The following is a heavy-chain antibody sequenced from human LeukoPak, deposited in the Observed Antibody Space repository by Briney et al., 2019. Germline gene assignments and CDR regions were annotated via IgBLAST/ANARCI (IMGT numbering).Heavy chain of an antibody. CDR1: GFTFSDYY. Sequence: GGSLRLSCAASGFTFSDYYMSWIRQAPGKGLEWVSYISSSGSTIYYADSVKGRFTISRDNSKNTLYLQMNSLREDDTAVYYCAKPMYNGYDYGVDNWGQGTLVTVSS. V-gene: IGHV3-11*04. D-gene: IGHD5-12*01. CDR2: ISSSGSTI. CDR3: AKPMYNGYDYGVDN. J-gene: IGHJ4*02.